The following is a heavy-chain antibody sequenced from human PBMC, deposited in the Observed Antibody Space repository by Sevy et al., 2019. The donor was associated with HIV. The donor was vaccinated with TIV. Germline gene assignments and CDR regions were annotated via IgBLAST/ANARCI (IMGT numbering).Heavy chain of an antibody. CDR1: GFTFSSYA. Sequence: GGSLRLSCAASGFTFSSYAMHWVRQAPGKGLEWVAVISYDGSNKYYADSVKGRFTISRDNSKNTLNLQMNSLRAEDTAVYYCARENYYYDSSGYYGWDYYYYYGMDVWGQGTTVTVSS. J-gene: IGHJ6*02. CDR3: ARENYYYDSSGYYGWDYYYYYGMDV. CDR2: ISYDGSNK. D-gene: IGHD3-22*01. V-gene: IGHV3-30-3*01.